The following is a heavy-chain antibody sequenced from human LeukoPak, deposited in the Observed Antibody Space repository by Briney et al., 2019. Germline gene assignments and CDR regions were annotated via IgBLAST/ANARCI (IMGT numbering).Heavy chain of an antibody. CDR1: GYTFSSYD. CDR2: MNPNSGNT. V-gene: IGHV1-8*01. J-gene: IGHJ6*03. Sequence: GASVKVSCKASGYTFSSYDINWVRQATGQGLEWMGWMNPNSGNTGYAQKFQGRVIMTRNTSISTAYMELNSLTSEDTAVYYCATPRMNYYGSGSHYSYYYLDVWGSGTAVTVSS. CDR3: ATPRMNYYGSGSHYSYYYLDV. D-gene: IGHD3-10*01.